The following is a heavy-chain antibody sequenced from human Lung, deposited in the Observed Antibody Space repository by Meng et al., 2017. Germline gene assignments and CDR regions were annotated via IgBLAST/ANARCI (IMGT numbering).Heavy chain of an antibody. CDR1: GYTFTNYG. CDR3: TSGGYLDY. CDR2: INTNTGNP. V-gene: IGHV7-4-1*02. J-gene: IGHJ4*02. D-gene: IGHD3-10*01. Sequence: QVQLVQSGSELKKSGASVKVSCKASGYTFTNYGMNWVRQAPGQGLEWMGWINTNTGNPTYVPGFTGRFVFSLDTSVSTAYLQINSLKAEDTAVYYCTSGGYLDYWGQGTLVTVSS.